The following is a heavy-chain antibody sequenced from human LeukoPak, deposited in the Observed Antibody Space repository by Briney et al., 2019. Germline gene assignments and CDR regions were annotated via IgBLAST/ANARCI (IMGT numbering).Heavy chain of an antibody. D-gene: IGHD3-10*01. V-gene: IGHV3-48*01. CDR2: ISSSSSTI. Sequence: GGSLRLSCAASGFTFSTSSMSWVRQAPGKGLEFISYISSSSSTIYYADSMKGRFTISRDNARNSLYLQMNSLRAEDTAMYYCVRAPMVRGVITYFDSWGQGTLVTVSS. CDR1: GFTFSTSS. J-gene: IGHJ4*02. CDR3: VRAPMVRGVITYFDS.